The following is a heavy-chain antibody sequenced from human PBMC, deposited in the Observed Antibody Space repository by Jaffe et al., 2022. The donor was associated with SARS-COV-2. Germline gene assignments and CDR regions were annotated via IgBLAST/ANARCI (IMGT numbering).Heavy chain of an antibody. Sequence: QLQLQEPGPGLVKPSETLSLTCSVSDGSMRSSAFSWGWIRQPPGKGLEWIGNNDYRGITNYNPSLKSRVTIFVETSKNQFSLRLSSVTAADTAVYYCARQHSVGYYPFDYWGQGTLVTVSS. D-gene: IGHD3-22*01. CDR1: DGSMRSSAFS. CDR3: ARQHSVGYYPFDY. CDR2: NDYRGIT. J-gene: IGHJ4*02. V-gene: IGHV4-39*01.